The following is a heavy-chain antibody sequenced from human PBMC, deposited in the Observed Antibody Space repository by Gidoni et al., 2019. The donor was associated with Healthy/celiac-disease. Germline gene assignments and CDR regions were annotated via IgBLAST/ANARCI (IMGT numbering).Heavy chain of an antibody. Sequence: EVQLVESGGGLVKPGGSLRLSCAASGFTFSSYSMNWVRQAPGKGLEWVSSISSSSSYIYYADSVKGRFTISRDNAKNSLYLQMNSLRAEDTAVYYCARAGDYGDYWYFDLWGRGTLVTVSS. V-gene: IGHV3-21*01. CDR3: ARAGDYGDYWYFDL. J-gene: IGHJ2*01. CDR1: GFTFSSYS. CDR2: ISSSSSYI. D-gene: IGHD4-17*01.